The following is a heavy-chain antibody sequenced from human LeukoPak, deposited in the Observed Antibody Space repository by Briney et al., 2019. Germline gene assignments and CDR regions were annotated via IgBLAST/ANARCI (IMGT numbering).Heavy chain of an antibody. CDR3: ARDHRVTYDYGGISVWFDP. CDR1: GGSISSGGYY. J-gene: IGHJ5*02. V-gene: IGHV4-31*03. D-gene: IGHD4-23*01. CDR2: IYYSGST. Sequence: SETLSLTCTVSGGSISSGGYYWSWIRQHPGKGLEWIGYIYYSGSTYYNPSLKSRVTISVDTSKNQFSLKLSSVTAADTAVYYCARDHRVTYDYGGISVWFDPWGQGTLVTVFS.